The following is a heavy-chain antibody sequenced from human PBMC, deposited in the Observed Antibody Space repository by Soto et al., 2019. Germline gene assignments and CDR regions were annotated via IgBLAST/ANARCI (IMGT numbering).Heavy chain of an antibody. CDR2: ISRDGGTK. J-gene: IGHJ4*02. CDR1: GFTVSTYG. D-gene: IGHD2-8*02. V-gene: IGHV3-30*03. Sequence: QVQLVESGGGVVQPGRSLRLSCAVSGFTVSTYGMHWVRQAPGKGLEWVAVISRDGGTKYYADSVKGRFTISRDNSRNQLLLEMNCVRGDDMAVYYCTGEVASGYWGQGTLVTVSS. CDR3: TGEVASGY.